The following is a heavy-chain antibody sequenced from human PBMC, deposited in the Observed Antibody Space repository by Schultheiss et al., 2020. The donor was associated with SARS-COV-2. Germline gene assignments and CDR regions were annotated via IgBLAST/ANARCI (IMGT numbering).Heavy chain of an antibody. CDR1: GFTFSSDG. Sequence: GGSLRLSCAASGFTFSSDGMHWVRQAPAMGLEWVSTIDGGGGSAFYADSVKGRFTISRDNSKNTLYLQMNSLRAEDTAVYYCAIEGDPYCGGDCPAKGGMDVWGQGTTVTVSS. CDR3: AIEGDPYCGGDCPAKGGMDV. CDR2: IDGGGGSA. D-gene: IGHD2-21*02. J-gene: IGHJ6*02. V-gene: IGHV3-NL1*01.